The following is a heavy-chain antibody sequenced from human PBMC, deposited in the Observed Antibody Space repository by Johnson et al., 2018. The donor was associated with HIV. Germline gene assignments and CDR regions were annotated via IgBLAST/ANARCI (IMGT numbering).Heavy chain of an antibody. J-gene: IGHJ3*02. CDR2: ISYDGSNK. V-gene: IGHV3-30*04. D-gene: IGHD2-2*01. CDR1: GFTFSSYA. CDR3: ARGGQLLLWDAFDI. Sequence: QVQLVQSGGGLVKPGGSLRLSCAASGFTFSSYAMHWVRQAPGKGLEWVAVISYDGSNKYYADSVKGRFTISRDNSKNTLYLQMNSLRAEDTAVYYCARGGQLLLWDAFDIWGQGTMVTVSS.